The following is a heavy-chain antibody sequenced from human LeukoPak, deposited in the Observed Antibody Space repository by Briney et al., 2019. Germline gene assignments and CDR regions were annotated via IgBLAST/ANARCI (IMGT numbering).Heavy chain of an antibody. J-gene: IGHJ4*02. D-gene: IGHD3-22*01. CDR3: ANAKGYYDSSGYYFLFDY. Sequence: GGSLRLSCAASGFTFSSYSMNWVRQAPGKGLEWVSASSGSGGSTYYADSVKGRFTISRDNSKNTLYLQMNSLRAEDTAVYYCANAKGYYDSSGYYFLFDYWRQGTLVTVSS. V-gene: IGHV3-23*01. CDR1: GFTFSSYS. CDR2: SSGSGGST.